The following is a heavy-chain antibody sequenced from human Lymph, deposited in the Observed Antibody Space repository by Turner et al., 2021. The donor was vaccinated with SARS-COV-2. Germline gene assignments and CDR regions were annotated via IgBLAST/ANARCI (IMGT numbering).Heavy chain of an antibody. CDR3: TTGWFSGSYRDYFDY. CDR2: IKSRINDGRT. V-gene: IGHV3-15*01. D-gene: IGHD3-10*01. CDR1: GFPCNNAW. Sequence: EVHLVESGGGLVKPGGSLRLYCAASGFPCNNAWMRWVRQAPVNVLEWNGLIKSRINDGRTDYAAPLKGRFTISRDVAKYTLYLQMNSRYTVDAAVYDCTTGWFSGSYRDYFDYWGQGTLVTVSS. J-gene: IGHJ4*02.